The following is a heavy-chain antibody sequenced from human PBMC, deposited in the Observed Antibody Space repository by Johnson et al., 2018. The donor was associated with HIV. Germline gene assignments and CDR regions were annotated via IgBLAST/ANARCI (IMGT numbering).Heavy chain of an antibody. CDR1: KFIF. Sequence: QVQLVESGGGEVQPGTSLRLSCVGSKFIFVRQAVGKGLGWVALMSYDGSFEFNISRDNAKNSLYLQMNSLRAEDTAVYYCAKDLSSSDLFDAFDIWGQGTMVTVSS. V-gene: IGHV3-33*03. D-gene: IGHD6-6*01. CDR2: MSYDGSFE. J-gene: IGHJ3*02. CDR3: AKDLSSSDLFDAFDI.